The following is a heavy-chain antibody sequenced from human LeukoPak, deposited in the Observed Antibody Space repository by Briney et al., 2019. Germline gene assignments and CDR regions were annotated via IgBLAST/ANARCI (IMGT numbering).Heavy chain of an antibody. Sequence: GGSLRLSCAASGFTFSRHGMHWVRQAPGKGLEWVAFIRYDGSDKYYADSVKGRFTISRDNSENTLYLQMNSLRPEDTAVYYCARGFYYCSDGCPQYYYYMDVWGKGTTVIVSS. CDR1: GFTFSRHG. V-gene: IGHV3-30*02. J-gene: IGHJ6*03. D-gene: IGHD2-15*01. CDR3: ARGFYYCSDGCPQYYYYMDV. CDR2: IRYDGSDK.